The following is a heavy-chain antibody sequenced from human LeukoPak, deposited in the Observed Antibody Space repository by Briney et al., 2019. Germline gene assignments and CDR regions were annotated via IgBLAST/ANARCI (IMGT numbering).Heavy chain of an antibody. CDR3: ASRRYSSGWFDDY. CDR2: ISSSSYI. Sequence: GGSLRLSCAASGFTFSSYSMNWVRQAPGKGLEWVSSISSSSYIYYADSVKGRFTISRDNAKNSLYLQMNSLRAEDTAVYYCASRRYSSGWFDDYWGQGTLVTVSS. CDR1: GFTFSSYS. D-gene: IGHD6-19*01. J-gene: IGHJ4*02. V-gene: IGHV3-21*01.